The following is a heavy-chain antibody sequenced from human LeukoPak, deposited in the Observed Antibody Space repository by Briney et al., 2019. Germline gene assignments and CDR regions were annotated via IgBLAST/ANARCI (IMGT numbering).Heavy chain of an antibody. CDR3: ARRIPVVVPAATSARNYYYYYYMDV. Sequence: SETLSLTCAVYGGSFSGYYWSWIRQPPGKGLEWIGEINHSGSTNYNPSLKSRVTISVDTSKNQFSLKLSSVTAADTAVYYCARRIPVVVPAATSARNYYYYYYMDVWGKGTTVTVSS. CDR1: GGSFSGYY. V-gene: IGHV4-34*01. J-gene: IGHJ6*03. D-gene: IGHD2-2*01. CDR2: INHSGST.